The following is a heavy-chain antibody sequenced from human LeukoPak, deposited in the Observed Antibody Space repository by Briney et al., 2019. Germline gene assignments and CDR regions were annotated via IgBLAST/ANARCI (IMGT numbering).Heavy chain of an antibody. CDR3: ARDRYYDSSGYPEYFQH. V-gene: IGHV4-30-2*01. J-gene: IGHJ1*01. D-gene: IGHD3-22*01. Sequence: PSQTLSLTCTVSGGSISSGGYYWSWIRQPPGKGLEWIGYIYHSGSTYYNPSLKSRVTISVDTSKNQFSLKLSSVTAADTAVYYCARDRYYDSSGYPEYFQHWGQGTLVTVSS. CDR2: IYHSGST. CDR1: GGSISSGGYY.